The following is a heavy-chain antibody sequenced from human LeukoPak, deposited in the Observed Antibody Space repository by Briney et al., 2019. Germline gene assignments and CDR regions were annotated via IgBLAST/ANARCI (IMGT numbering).Heavy chain of an antibody. D-gene: IGHD3-9*01. J-gene: IGHJ4*02. CDR1: GYRFTSYG. Sequence: ASLKVSCKASGYRFTSYGISWVRQTPGQGLEWMGWISAYNGNTNYAQKLQGRVTMTTDTSTSTAYMELRSLRSDDTAVYYCARGGDGDILTGLVFDYWGQGTLVTVSS. CDR3: ARGGDGDILTGLVFDY. V-gene: IGHV1-18*01. CDR2: ISAYNGNT.